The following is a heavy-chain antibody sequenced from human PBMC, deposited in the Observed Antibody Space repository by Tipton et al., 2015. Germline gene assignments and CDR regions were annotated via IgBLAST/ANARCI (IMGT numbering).Heavy chain of an antibody. J-gene: IGHJ5*02. D-gene: IGHD2-15*01. V-gene: IGHV4-38-2*01. Sequence: TLSLTCAVSAYSISSDYYWGWIRQPPGKGLEWIGSISHSGSTYYNSSLKSRVTISVDTSKNQSSLKLSSVTAADTAVYYCARGHSAGSYYSCWFDPWGQGTLVTVSS. CDR3: ARGHSAGSYYSCWFDP. CDR2: ISHSGST. CDR1: AYSISSDYY.